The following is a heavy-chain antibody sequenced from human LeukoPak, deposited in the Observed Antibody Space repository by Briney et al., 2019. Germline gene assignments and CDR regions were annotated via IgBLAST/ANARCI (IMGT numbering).Heavy chain of an antibody. J-gene: IGHJ4*02. V-gene: IGHV4-38-2*02. CDR3: ARDAGGDFDY. D-gene: IGHD2-21*01. CDR1: GYSISSGYY. CDR2: TLHSGSP. Sequence: PSETLSLTCNVSGYSISSGYYWGWIRQPPGKALEWIGTTLHSGSPNYNPSLKSRVTISIDTSKNQFSLKLSSVTAADTAFYYCARDAGGDFDYWGQGTLVTVSS.